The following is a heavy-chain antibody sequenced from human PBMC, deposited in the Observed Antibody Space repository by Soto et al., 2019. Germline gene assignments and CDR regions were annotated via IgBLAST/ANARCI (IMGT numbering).Heavy chain of an antibody. V-gene: IGHV4-30-2*01. J-gene: IGHJ4*02. D-gene: IGHD3-3*02. CDR1: GGSISSGGYS. Sequence: PSETLSLTCAVSGGSISSGGYSWSRIRQPPGKGLEWIGYIYHSGSTYYSPSLKSRVTISVDTSKNQFSLKLSSVTAADTAVYYCARAESISYYFDYWGQGTLVTVSS. CDR2: IYHSGST. CDR3: ARAESISYYFDY.